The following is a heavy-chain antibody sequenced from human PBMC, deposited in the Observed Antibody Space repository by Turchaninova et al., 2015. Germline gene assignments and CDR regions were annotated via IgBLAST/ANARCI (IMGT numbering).Heavy chain of an antibody. D-gene: IGHD4-17*01. CDR1: GGSFSGYY. J-gene: IGHJ6*03. CDR2: ITHRGNS. Sequence: QEQLQQWGAGLLKPSETLSLTCAVYGGSFSGYYWSWLRQPPGKGLEWIGEITHRGNSKYNTFSNGRVTIAVDRSKNQFSLRLNSVTAADTAVYYCARGRGDYASGGYYMDVWGKGTPVSVSS. V-gene: IGHV4-34*01. CDR3: ARGRGDYASGGYYMDV.